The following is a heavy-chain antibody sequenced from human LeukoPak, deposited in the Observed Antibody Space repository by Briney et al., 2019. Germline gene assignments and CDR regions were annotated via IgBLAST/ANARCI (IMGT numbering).Heavy chain of an antibody. V-gene: IGHV4-61*02. Sequence: SETLSLTCTVSGGSISSGSYDWRWIRQPAGKGLEWIGRIYTSGSTNYNPSLKSRVTISVDTTKNQFSLKLSSVTAAATAVYYCARSRSFRGSDYFDYWGLGTLVTVSS. CDR2: IYTSGST. J-gene: IGHJ4*02. CDR3: ARSRSFRGSDYFDY. D-gene: IGHD2-2*01. CDR1: GGSISSGSYD.